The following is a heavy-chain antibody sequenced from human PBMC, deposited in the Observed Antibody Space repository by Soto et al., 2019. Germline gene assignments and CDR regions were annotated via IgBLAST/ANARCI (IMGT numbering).Heavy chain of an antibody. CDR1: GFTFKNYD. CDR3: AKDRQFRSYYESAGHYNN. J-gene: IGHJ4*02. D-gene: IGHD3-10*01. V-gene: IGHV3-23*01. Sequence: EVLLLESGGGLVQPGGSLRLSCVASGFTFKNYDMRWVRQAPGKGLERVSGISGSGAITYYADSVRGRFTISRDNSKNTLYPQLNSLRAEDTAIYYCAKDRQFRSYYESAGHYNNWGQGTLVTVSS. CDR2: ISGSGAIT.